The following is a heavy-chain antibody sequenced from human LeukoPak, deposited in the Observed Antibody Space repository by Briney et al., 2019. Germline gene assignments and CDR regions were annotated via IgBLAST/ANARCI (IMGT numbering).Heavy chain of an antibody. D-gene: IGHD3-3*01. CDR3: ARGNDFWSGHPYYFDY. CDR1: GFTFDDYG. CDR2: INWNGGST. Sequence: PGGSLRLSCAASGFTFDDYGMSWVRHAPGKGLEWVSGINWNGGSTGYADSVKGRFTISRDNAKNSLYLQMNSLRAEDTALYYCARGNDFWSGHPYYFDYWGQGTLVTVSS. V-gene: IGHV3-20*04. J-gene: IGHJ4*02.